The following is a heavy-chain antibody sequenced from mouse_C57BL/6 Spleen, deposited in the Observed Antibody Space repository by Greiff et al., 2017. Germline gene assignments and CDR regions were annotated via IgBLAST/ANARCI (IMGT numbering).Heavy chain of an antibody. V-gene: IGHV1-80*01. D-gene: IGHD2-5*01. J-gene: IGHJ4*01. CDR1: GYAFSSYW. Sequence: VQLQQSGAELVKPGASVKISCKASGYAFSSYWMNWVKQRPGKGLEWIGQIYPGDGDTNYNGKFKGKATLTADTSSSTAYMQLSSLTSEDSAVYFCARSLAYYSNYGAMDYWGQGTSVTVSA. CDR3: ARSLAYYSNYGAMDY. CDR2: IYPGDGDT.